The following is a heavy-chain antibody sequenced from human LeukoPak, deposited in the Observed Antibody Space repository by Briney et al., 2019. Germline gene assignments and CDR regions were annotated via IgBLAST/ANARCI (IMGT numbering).Heavy chain of an antibody. J-gene: IGHJ4*02. CDR2: ISGSGGST. CDR1: GFTFSSYA. D-gene: IGHD1-26*01. V-gene: IGHV3-23*01. CDR3: AKAQGVTSGSYYYYFDY. Sequence: XGSLRLSCAASGFTFSSYAMSWVRQAPGKGLEWVSAISGSGGSTYYADSVKGRFTISRDNSKDTLYLQMNSLRAEDTAVYYCAKAQGVTSGSYYYYFDYWGQGTLVTVSS.